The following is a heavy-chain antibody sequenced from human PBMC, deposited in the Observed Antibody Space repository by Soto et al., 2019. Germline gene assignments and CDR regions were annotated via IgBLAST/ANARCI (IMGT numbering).Heavy chain of an antibody. D-gene: IGHD3-16*02. CDR3: ARVSSGNDY. CDR1: GGSFSGYY. Sequence: SETLSLTCAVYGGSFSGYYWSWIRQPPGKGLEWIGEINHSGSTNYNPSLKSRVTISVDTSNNQFSLKLSSVTAADTAVYYCARVSSGNDYWGQGTLVTVSS. J-gene: IGHJ4*02. V-gene: IGHV4-34*01. CDR2: INHSGST.